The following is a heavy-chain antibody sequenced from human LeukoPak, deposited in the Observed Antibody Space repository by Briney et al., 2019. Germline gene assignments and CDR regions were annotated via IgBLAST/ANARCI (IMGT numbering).Heavy chain of an antibody. CDR1: GYTFTNYG. V-gene: IGHV1-18*01. D-gene: IGHD5-24*01. J-gene: IGHJ4*02. CDR2: IISYNGNT. Sequence: GDSLKVSCKASGYTFTNYGISWVRQAPGQGLEWMGWIISYNGNTNYAQRLQDRVTMTTDTSTSTAYMELRSLRSDDTAVYYCARLLSDGYQPFDSWGQGTLATLPS. CDR3: ARLLSDGYQPFDS.